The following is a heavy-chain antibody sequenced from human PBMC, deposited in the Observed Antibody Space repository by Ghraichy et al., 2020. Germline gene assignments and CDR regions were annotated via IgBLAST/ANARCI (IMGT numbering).Heavy chain of an antibody. CDR2: IYHSGST. CDR3: ARRERGYYGMDV. V-gene: IGHV4-4*02. CDR1: GGSISSSNW. J-gene: IGHJ6*02. D-gene: IGHD1-26*01. Sequence: ESLNISCAVSGGSISSSNWWSWVRQPPGKGLEWIGEIYHSGSTNYNPSLKSRVTISVDKSKNQFSLKLSSVTAADTAVYYCARRERGYYGMDVWGQGTTVTVSS.